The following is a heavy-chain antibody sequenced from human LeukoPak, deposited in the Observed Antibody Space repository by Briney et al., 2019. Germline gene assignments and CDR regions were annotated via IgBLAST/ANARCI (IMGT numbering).Heavy chain of an antibody. CDR2: ISGGSDAI. J-gene: IGHJ4*02. D-gene: IGHD2-8*02. CDR1: GFSFSSAS. CDR3: ARDSHWSSWD. Sequence: GGSLRLSCAASGFSFSSASMNWDRQTPGKGLEWVSYISGGSDAIYYADSVKGRFTISRDNAKRSLYLQLNNLRAEDTAVYYCARDSHWSSWDSGQGTLVTVSS. V-gene: IGHV3-48*01.